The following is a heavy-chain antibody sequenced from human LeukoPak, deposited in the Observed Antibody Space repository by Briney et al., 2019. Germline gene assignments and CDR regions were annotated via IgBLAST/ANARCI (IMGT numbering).Heavy chain of an antibody. J-gene: IGHJ4*02. Sequence: GGSLRLSCAASGFSFTSYEMNWVRQAPGMGLEWVSYISSSGTTIHYADSVKGRFTISRDNAKNSLYLDMNSLRAEDTAIYYCARRMLRENYFDHWGREPWSPSPQ. CDR1: GFSFTSYE. D-gene: IGHD3-10*01. CDR3: ARRMLRENYFDH. CDR2: ISSSGTTI. V-gene: IGHV3-48*03.